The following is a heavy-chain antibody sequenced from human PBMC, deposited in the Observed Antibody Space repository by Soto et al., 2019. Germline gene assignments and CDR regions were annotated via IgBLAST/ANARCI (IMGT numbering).Heavy chain of an antibody. V-gene: IGHV3-30-3*01. CDR2: ISYDGSNK. CDR1: GFTFSSYA. J-gene: IGHJ6*02. CDR3: ARVNSRITMIVVVYGMDV. Sequence: GESLKISCAASGFTFSSYAMHWVRQAPGKGLEWVAVISYDGSNKYYADSVKGRFTISRDNSKNTLYLQMNSLRAEDTAVYYCARVNSRITMIVVVYGMDVWGQGTTVTVSS. D-gene: IGHD3-22*01.